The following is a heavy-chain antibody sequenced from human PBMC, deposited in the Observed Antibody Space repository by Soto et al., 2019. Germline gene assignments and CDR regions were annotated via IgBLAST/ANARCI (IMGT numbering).Heavy chain of an antibody. Sequence: GGSLRLSCAASGFTFISYAMSWVLQAPGKGLEWVSAISGSGGSTYYADSVKGRFTISRDNSKNTLYLQMNSLRAEDTAVYYCAKDHMVVVGAGPSDAFDIRGQGTMVTVSS. J-gene: IGHJ3*02. CDR2: ISGSGGST. V-gene: IGHV3-23*01. CDR1: GFTFISYA. D-gene: IGHD2-15*01. CDR3: AKDHMVVVGAGPSDAFDI.